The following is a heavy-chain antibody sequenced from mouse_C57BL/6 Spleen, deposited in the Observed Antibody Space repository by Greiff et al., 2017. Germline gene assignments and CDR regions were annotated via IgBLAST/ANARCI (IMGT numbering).Heavy chain of an antibody. CDR1: GYAFSSSW. CDR3: ARSSPYDYVDY. CDR2: IYPGDGDT. Sequence: VQLQQSGPELVKPGASVKISCKASGYAFSSSWMNWVKQRPGKGLEWIGRIYPGDGDTNYNGKFKGKATLTADKSSSTAYMQLSSLTSEDSAVYFCARSSPYDYVDYWGQGTTLTVSS. J-gene: IGHJ2*01. V-gene: IGHV1-82*01. D-gene: IGHD2-3*01.